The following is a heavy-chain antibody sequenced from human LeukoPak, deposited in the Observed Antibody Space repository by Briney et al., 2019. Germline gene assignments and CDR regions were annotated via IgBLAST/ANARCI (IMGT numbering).Heavy chain of an antibody. D-gene: IGHD2-8*02. CDR3: ARAGGPFDS. CDR2: IKQDGSER. Sequence: GGSLRLSCAASRFTFRSYWMSWVRQAPGKGLEWVANIKQDGSERYYVDSVKGRFTISRDNAKNLVYLQLNSLRVEDTAVYYCARAGGPFDSWGQGTLVTVSP. J-gene: IGHJ4*02. V-gene: IGHV3-7*03. CDR1: RFTFRSYW.